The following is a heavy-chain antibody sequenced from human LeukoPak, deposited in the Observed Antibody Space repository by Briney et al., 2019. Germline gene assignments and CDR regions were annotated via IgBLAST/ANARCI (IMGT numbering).Heavy chain of an antibody. CDR2: INPNSGGT. CDR3: ARVYRIDLSGYDWEPDY. V-gene: IGHV1-2*02. CDR1: GYTFTGYY. D-gene: IGHD5-12*01. J-gene: IGHJ4*02. Sequence: ASVKVSCKASGYTFTGYYMHWVRQAPGQGLEWMGWINPNSGGTNYAQKFQGRVTMTGDTSISTAYMELSRLRSDDTAVYYCARVYRIDLSGYDWEPDYWGQGTLVTVSS.